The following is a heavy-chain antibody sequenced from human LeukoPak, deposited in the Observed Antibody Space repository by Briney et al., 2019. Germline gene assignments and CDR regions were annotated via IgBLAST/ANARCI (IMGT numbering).Heavy chain of an antibody. J-gene: IGHJ4*02. D-gene: IGHD3-22*01. CDR3: ARASPYYYDSSGYYYTNNFDY. CDR2: INPNSGGT. CDR1: GYTFTGYY. V-gene: IGHV1-2*02. Sequence: ASVKVSCKASGYTFTGYYMHWVRQPPGQGLEWMGWINPNSGGTNYAQKLQGRVTMTTDTSTSTAYMELRSLRSDDTAVYYCARASPYYYDSSGYYYTNNFDYWGQGTLVTVSS.